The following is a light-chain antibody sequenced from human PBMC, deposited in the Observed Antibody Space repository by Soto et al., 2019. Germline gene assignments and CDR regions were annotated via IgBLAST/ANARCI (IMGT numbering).Light chain of an antibody. CDR3: QQSNVWPPVT. Sequence: EIVLTQSPATLSLSPGDTATVSCRASQSVSSYLAWYQQKPGQAPRLLIYDTSNRATGIPARFSGSGSGTDFTLTISSLEPEDFAVYYCQQSNVWPPVTFGQGTRLEIK. CDR1: QSVSSY. J-gene: IGKJ5*01. V-gene: IGKV3-11*01. CDR2: DTS.